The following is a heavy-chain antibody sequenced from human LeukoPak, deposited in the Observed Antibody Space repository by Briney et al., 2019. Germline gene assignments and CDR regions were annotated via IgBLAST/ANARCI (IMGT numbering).Heavy chain of an antibody. J-gene: IGHJ4*02. V-gene: IGHV3-21*01. D-gene: IGHD2-15*01. Sequence: GGSLRLSCAASGFTFSSYSMNWVRQAPGKGLEWVSSISSSSSYIYYTDSVKGRFTISRDNAKNSLYLQMNSLRAEDTAVYYCARVSRGTPAPFDYWGQGPLLPVSS. CDR3: ARVSRGTPAPFDY. CDR2: ISSSSSYI. CDR1: GFTFSSYS.